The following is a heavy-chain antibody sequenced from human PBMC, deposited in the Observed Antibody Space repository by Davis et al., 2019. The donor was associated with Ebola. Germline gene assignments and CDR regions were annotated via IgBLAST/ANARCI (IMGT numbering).Heavy chain of an antibody. CDR3: ARDPLGGNILSSYFDY. V-gene: IGHV3-30*03. D-gene: IGHD4-23*01. CDR2: ISYDGSNK. Sequence: GGSLRLSCAASGFTFSSYGMHWVRQAPGKGLEWVAVISYDGSNKYYADSVKGRFTISRDNSKNTLYLQMNSLRAEDTAVYYCARDPLGGNILSSYFDYWGQGTLVTVSS. J-gene: IGHJ4*02. CDR1: GFTFSSYG.